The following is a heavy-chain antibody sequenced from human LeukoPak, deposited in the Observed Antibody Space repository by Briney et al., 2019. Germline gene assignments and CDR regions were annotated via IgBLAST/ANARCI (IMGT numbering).Heavy chain of an antibody. CDR3: ARVPGRASSYYFDY. V-gene: IGHV3-23*01. CDR2: ISDSGDNT. CDR1: RFTFNNYA. J-gene: IGHJ4*02. Sequence: QPGGSLRLSCAASRFTFNNYAMNWVRQAPGKGLEWVSTISDSGDNTYYADSVKGRFTISRDNYKNTLYLQMNNMRAEYTAVYFCARVPGRASSYYFDYWGQGTLVTVSS.